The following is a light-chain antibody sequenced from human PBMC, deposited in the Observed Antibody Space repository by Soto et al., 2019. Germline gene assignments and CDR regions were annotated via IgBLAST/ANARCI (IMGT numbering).Light chain of an antibody. V-gene: IGKV1-27*01. J-gene: IGKJ3*01. CDR2: GAS. CDR1: QGIRNS. CDR3: QNYNSAPYT. Sequence: DTQMTQSPSSLSASIGDRVTITCRASQGIRNSVAWYQHKPGKVPNLLIYGASTFQSGVPSRFSGSGSETDFTLTISSLQPEDVATYYCQNYNSAPYTFGPGTKVDI.